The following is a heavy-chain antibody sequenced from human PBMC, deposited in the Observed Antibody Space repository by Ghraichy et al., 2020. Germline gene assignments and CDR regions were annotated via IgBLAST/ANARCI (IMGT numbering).Heavy chain of an antibody. Sequence: ADVRSTFYADSVNGRFTISRDKSKRTMYLQMNSLRADETAVYYCAKEGWILGEGAFDVWGQVT. CDR2: ADVRST. D-gene: IGHD5-18*01. V-gene: IGHV3-23*01. CDR3: AKEGWILGEGAFDV. J-gene: IGHJ3*01.